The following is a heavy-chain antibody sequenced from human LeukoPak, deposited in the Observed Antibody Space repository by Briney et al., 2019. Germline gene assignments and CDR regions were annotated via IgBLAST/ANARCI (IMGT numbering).Heavy chain of an antibody. CDR3: ARQRDGLNYYDY. J-gene: IGHJ4*02. CDR1: GDSVSSNSAA. CDR2: TYYRSKWYN. Sequence: SQTLSLTCAISGDSVSSNSAAWSWIRQSPLRGLECLGRTYYRSKWYNEYAVSVKSRITINPDTSKNQFSLQLNSVTPEDTAVYYCARQRDGLNYYDYWGQGTLVTVSS. D-gene: IGHD5-24*01. V-gene: IGHV6-1*01.